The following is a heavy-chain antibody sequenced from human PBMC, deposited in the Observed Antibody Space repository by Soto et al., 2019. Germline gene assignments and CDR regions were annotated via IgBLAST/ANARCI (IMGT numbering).Heavy chain of an antibody. J-gene: IGHJ4*02. V-gene: IGHV3-33*06. CDR2: IWYDSTYK. Sequence: QVQLVESGGGVVQPGESLRLSCLASGFDFSTNGMHWVRQAPGKGLEWVAVIWYDSTYKYYGDSVNGRFTISRDHHKNTLHLQMDSLRVDDTAVYYCAKDVNAGVYYLDYWGQGTLVTVSS. CDR1: GFDFSTNG. D-gene: IGHD3-10*01. CDR3: AKDVNAGVYYLDY.